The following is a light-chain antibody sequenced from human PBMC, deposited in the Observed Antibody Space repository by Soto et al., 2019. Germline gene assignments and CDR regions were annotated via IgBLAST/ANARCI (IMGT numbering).Light chain of an antibody. V-gene: IGKV3-15*01. CDR1: QSVSSN. Sequence: ELVMTQSPATLSVSPGERVTLSCRASQSVSSNLSWYQQKPGQAPRLLIYSASTRATGIPARISGSGSGTKFTLTVSSLQSEDLAGEYCQQYSNSRTFGQGTKVEIK. CDR3: QQYSNSRT. J-gene: IGKJ1*01. CDR2: SAS.